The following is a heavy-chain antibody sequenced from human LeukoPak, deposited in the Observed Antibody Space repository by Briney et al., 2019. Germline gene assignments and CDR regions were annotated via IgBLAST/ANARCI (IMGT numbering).Heavy chain of an antibody. J-gene: IGHJ3*02. CDR2: IYYSGST. D-gene: IGHD3-10*01. CDR1: GGSISSGGYY. V-gene: IGHV4-31*03. Sequence: KPSETLSLTCTVSGGSISSGGYYWSWIRQHPGKGLEWIGYIYYSGSTYYNPSLKSRVTISVDTSKNQFSLKLSPVTAADTAVYYCARGVPRGDAFDIWGQGTMVTVSS. CDR3: ARGVPRGDAFDI.